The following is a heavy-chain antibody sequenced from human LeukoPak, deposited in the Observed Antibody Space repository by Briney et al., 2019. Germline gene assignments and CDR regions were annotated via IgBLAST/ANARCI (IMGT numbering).Heavy chain of an antibody. J-gene: IGHJ4*02. CDR3: ATVLGYSSSWPLLDY. D-gene: IGHD6-13*01. Sequence: ASVKVSCKVSGYTFTELSMHWVRQAPGKGLEWMGGFDPEDGETIYAQKFQGRVTMTEDTSTDTAYMELSSLRSEDTAVYYCATVLGYSSSWPLLDYWGQGTLVTVSS. CDR2: FDPEDGET. CDR1: GYTFTELS. V-gene: IGHV1-24*01.